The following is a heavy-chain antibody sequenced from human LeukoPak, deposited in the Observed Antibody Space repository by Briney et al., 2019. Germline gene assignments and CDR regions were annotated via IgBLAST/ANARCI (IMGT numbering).Heavy chain of an antibody. J-gene: IGHJ4*02. D-gene: IGHD6-13*01. CDR1: GFTFSSYA. CDR2: ISGSGGST. V-gene: IGHV3-23*01. Sequence: GGSLRLSCAASGFTFSSYAMSWVRQAPGKGLEWVSAISGSGGSTYYADSVKGRFTISRDNSKNTPYLQMNSLRAEDTAVYYCAKYFAAGLNFDYWGQGTLVTVSS. CDR3: AKYFAAGLNFDY.